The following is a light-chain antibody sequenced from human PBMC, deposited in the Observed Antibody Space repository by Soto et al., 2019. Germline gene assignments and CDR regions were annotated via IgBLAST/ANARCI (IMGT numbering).Light chain of an antibody. CDR3: QQSYSTPPT. J-gene: IGKJ2*01. Sequence: DIKMTQSPSSLSASVGDRVTITCRASQYISNYLNWYQQKSGTAPKLLIHTASTLQSGVPSRCSGRGSGPDFTLTISSVQPDDFAIYFCQQSYSTPPTFGQGTTWEIK. CDR2: TAS. CDR1: QYISNY. V-gene: IGKV1-39*01.